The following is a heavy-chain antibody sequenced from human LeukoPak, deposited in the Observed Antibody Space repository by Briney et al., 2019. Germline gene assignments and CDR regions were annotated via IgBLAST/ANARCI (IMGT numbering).Heavy chain of an antibody. D-gene: IGHD3-22*01. Sequence: SVKVSCKASGFTFTSSAVQWVRQARGQRLEWIGWIVVGSGNTYYAQKFQERVTITRDMSTSTAYMELSSLRSEDTAVYYCAASPDYYDSSGYSYYSDYWGQGTLVTVSS. CDR2: IVVGSGNT. J-gene: IGHJ4*02. V-gene: IGHV1-58*01. CDR3: AASPDYYDSSGYSYYSDY. CDR1: GFTFTSSA.